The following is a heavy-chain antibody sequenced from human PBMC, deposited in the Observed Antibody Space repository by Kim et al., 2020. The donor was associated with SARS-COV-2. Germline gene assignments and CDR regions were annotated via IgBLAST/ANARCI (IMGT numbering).Heavy chain of an antibody. CDR2: IIPIFGTA. CDR1: GGTFSSYA. Sequence: SVKVSCKASGGTFSSYAISWVRQAPGQGLEWMGGIIPIFGTANYAQKFQGRVTITADKSTSTAYMELSSLRSEDTAVYYCARYRYYYDSSGYYLGAFDIWGQGTMVTVSS. CDR3: ARYRYYYDSSGYYLGAFDI. V-gene: IGHV1-69*06. D-gene: IGHD3-22*01. J-gene: IGHJ3*02.